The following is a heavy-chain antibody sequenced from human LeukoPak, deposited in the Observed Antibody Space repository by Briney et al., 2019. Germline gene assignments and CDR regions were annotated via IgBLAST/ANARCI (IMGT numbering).Heavy chain of an antibody. V-gene: IGHV4-59*01. D-gene: IGHD3-16*02. CDR2: IYYSGST. CDR3: ARKVILGDYYYGMDV. J-gene: IGHJ6*02. CDR1: GGSISSYY. Sequence: SETLSLTCTVSGGSISSYYWSWIRQPPGKGLEWIGYIYYSGSTNYNPSLKSRVTISVDTSKNQFSLKLSSVTAADTAVYYCARKVILGDYYYGMDVWGQGTTVTVSS.